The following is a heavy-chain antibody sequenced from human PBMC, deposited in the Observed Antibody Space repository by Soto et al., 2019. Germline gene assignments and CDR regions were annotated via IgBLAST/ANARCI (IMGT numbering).Heavy chain of an antibody. V-gene: IGHV5-51*01. CDR2: IYPGDSDT. J-gene: IGHJ6*02. D-gene: IGHD6-13*01. CDR1: GDSFTTYW. Sequence: PGEYLKISCKGSGDSFTTYWIGWLRQMPGKGLEWMGIIYPGDSDTRYSPSFQVQVIISADKSISTAYLQWSSLRASDTAMYYCARSEAAGKYYSVVVVSSQATTVPGSS. CDR3: ARSEAAGKYYSVVVV.